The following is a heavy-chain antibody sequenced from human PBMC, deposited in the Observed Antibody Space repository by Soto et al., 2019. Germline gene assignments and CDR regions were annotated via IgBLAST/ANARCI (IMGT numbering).Heavy chain of an antibody. CDR1: GFTFSHYA. V-gene: IGHV3-30-3*01. J-gene: IGHJ4*02. Sequence: ESGGGVVQPGRSLRVSCAASGFTFSHYAMHWVRQAPGKGLEWVAVVSYDGTKQFYADSVKGRFTISRDSSKSTLYLQMNNLRDEDTAVYYCARDRVYYYDSSSYYNFDFWGQGTLVTVSS. D-gene: IGHD3-22*01. CDR2: VSYDGTKQ. CDR3: ARDRVYYYDSSSYYNFDF.